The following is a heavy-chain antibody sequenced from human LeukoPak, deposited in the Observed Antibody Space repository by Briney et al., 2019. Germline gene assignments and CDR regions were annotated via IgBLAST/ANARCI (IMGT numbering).Heavy chain of an antibody. J-gene: IGHJ4*02. D-gene: IGHD6-13*01. V-gene: IGHV1-3*01. CDR3: ARESIAAAGRQIYYFDY. Sequence: ASVKVSCKASGYTFTSYAMHWVRQAPGQRLEWVGWINAGNGNTKYSQKFQGRVTITRDTSASTAYMELSSLRSEDTAVYYCARESIAAAGRQIYYFDYWGQGTLVTVSS. CDR2: INAGNGNT. CDR1: GYTFTSYA.